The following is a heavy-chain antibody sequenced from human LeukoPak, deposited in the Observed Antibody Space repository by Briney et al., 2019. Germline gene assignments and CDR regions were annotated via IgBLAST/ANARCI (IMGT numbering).Heavy chain of an antibody. Sequence: SETLSLTCSISGVSISRSFYYWGWIRQPPGKRLEWIGIIYYTGSTYYNPSLKSRVSMSVDTSNNQFSLNLISVTAAETAVYFCARRPNLPADLGDYWRFDIWGQGRRVTVSS. CDR1: GVSISRSFYY. D-gene: IGHD4-17*01. V-gene: IGHV4-39*01. CDR2: IYYTGST. CDR3: ARRPNLPADLGDYWRFDI. J-gene: IGHJ3*02.